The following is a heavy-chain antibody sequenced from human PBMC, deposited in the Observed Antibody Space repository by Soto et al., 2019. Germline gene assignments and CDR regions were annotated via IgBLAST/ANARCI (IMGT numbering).Heavy chain of an antibody. V-gene: IGHV1-69*13. CDR1: GGTFSSYA. Sequence: SVKFSCKASGGTFSSYAISWVRQAPGQGLECMGGIIPIFGTANYAQKFQGRVTITAXXXXSXXXMXLXXLRXEXTAVYCCARLGRGYYYYGMAVSGQGTTDPVS. J-gene: IGHJ6*02. CDR3: ARLGRGYYYYGMAV. D-gene: IGHD2-15*01. CDR2: IIPIFGTA.